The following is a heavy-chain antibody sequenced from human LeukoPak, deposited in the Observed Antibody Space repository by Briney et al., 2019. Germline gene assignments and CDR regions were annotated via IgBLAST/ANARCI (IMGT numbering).Heavy chain of an antibody. D-gene: IGHD6-13*01. J-gene: IGHJ3*02. CDR1: GSGISTYA. V-gene: IGHV3-23*01. Sequence: PGGPPRLSFAASGSGISTYAMAWVRPTPRERLAWVSVNTGGGSITFYADSVKGRFTSSSDTSKNSVFLQLNSLSAEDTAIHYWAKGIAATFYAYDAFDIWGQGTMVTVSS. CDR2: NTGGGSIT. CDR3: AKGIAATFYAYDAFDI.